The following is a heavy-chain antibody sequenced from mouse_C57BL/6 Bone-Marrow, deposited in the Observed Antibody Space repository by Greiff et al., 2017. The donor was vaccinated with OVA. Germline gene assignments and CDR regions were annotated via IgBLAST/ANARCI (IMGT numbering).Heavy chain of an antibody. D-gene: IGHD2-4*01. J-gene: IGHJ3*01. CDR1: GYTFTTYP. CDR2: FHPYNDDT. CDR3: AIYYDYEGWFAY. V-gene: IGHV1-47*01. Sequence: VQLVESGAELVKPGASVKMSCKASGYTFTTYPIEWMKQNHGKSLEWIGNFHPYNDDTKYNEKFKGKATLTVEKSSSTVYLELSRLTSDDSAVYYCAIYYDYEGWFAYWGQGTLVTVSA.